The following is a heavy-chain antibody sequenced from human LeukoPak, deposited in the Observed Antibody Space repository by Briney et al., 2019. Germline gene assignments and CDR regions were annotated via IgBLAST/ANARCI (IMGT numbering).Heavy chain of an antibody. CDR1: GYSISSGYY. J-gene: IGHJ4*02. V-gene: IGHV4-38-2*02. CDR3: ARVTPMATIVY. CDR2: IYHSGST. Sequence: PSATLSLTCTVSGYSISSGYYWGWIRQPPGKGLEWIGSIYHSGSTYYNPSLKSRVTISVDTSKNQFSLKLSSVTAADTAVYYCARVTPMATIVYWGQGTLVTVSS. D-gene: IGHD5-24*01.